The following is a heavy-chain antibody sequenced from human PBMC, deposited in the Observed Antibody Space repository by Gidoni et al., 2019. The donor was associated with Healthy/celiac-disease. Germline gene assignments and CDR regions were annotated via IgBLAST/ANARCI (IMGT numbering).Heavy chain of an antibody. CDR2: ISSSSSTI. CDR1: GFTFSRYR. Sequence: EVQLVESGGGLVQPGGSLSLSCAASGFTFSRYRMNWVRQAPGTGLEWVSSISSSSSTIYYAASVKGRFTIARDNAKNALYRQMNGLRAEDTAVYYCASSTPPIYGDHHRGRYYYGMDVWGQGTTVTVSS. V-gene: IGHV3-48*01. J-gene: IGHJ6*02. CDR3: ASSTPPIYGDHHRGRYYYGMDV. D-gene: IGHD4-17*01.